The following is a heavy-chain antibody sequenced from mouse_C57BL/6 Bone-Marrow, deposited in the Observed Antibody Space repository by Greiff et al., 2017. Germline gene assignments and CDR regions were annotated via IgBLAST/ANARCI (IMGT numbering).Heavy chain of an antibody. CDR3: AAYYGSPYWYFDV. CDR1: GFNIKNTY. V-gene: IGHV14-3*01. Sequence: VQLQQSVAELVRPGASVKLSCTASGFNIKNTYMHWVKQRPEQGLEWIGRIDPANGNTKYAPKFQGKAPITADTSSSTAYLQLSSLTSEDTAIYYCAAYYGSPYWYFDVWGTGTTVTVSS. D-gene: IGHD1-1*01. CDR2: IDPANGNT. J-gene: IGHJ1*03.